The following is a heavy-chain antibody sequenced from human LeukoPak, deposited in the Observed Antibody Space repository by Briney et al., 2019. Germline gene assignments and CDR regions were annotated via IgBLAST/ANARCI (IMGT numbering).Heavy chain of an antibody. CDR3: AKALAAAVDC. Sequence: GGSLRLSCAASGFTISSYGIHWVRQAPGKGLEWVAVISYDGSNKYYADSVKGRFTISRDNSKNTLYLQMNSLRAEDTAVYYCAKALAAAVDCWGQGTLVTVSS. CDR1: GFTISSYG. D-gene: IGHD6-13*01. V-gene: IGHV3-30*18. CDR2: ISYDGSNK. J-gene: IGHJ4*02.